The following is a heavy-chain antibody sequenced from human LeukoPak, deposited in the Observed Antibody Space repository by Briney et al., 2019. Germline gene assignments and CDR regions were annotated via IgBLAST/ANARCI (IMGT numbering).Heavy chain of an antibody. CDR2: IYYSGST. D-gene: IGHD4-11*01. V-gene: IGHV4-39*01. J-gene: IGHJ4*02. CDR1: GGSISSSSYY. CDR3: ASTTVTTPFDY. Sequence: PSETLSLTCTVSGGSISSSSYYWGWIRQPPGKGLEWIGSIYYSGSTYYNPSLKSRVTISVDTSKNQFSLKLSSVPAADTALYYCASTTVTTPFDYWGQGTLVTVSS.